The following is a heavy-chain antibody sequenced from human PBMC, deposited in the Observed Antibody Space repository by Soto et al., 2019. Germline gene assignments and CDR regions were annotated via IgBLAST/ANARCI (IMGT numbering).Heavy chain of an antibody. D-gene: IGHD3-3*01. J-gene: IGHJ6*02. CDR1: GGTFSSYT. V-gene: IGHV1-69*04. CDR3: ARDSSPYYDFWSGPKNYGMDV. CDR2: IIPILGIA. Sequence: GASVKVSCKASGGTFSSYTISWVRQAPGQGLEWMGRIIPILGIANYAQKFQGRVTITADESTSTAYMELSSLRSEDTAVYYCARDSSPYYDFWSGPKNYGMDVWGQGTTVTV.